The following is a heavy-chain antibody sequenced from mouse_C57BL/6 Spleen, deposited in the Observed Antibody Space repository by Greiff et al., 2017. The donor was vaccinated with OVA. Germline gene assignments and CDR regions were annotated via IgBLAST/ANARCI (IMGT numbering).Heavy chain of an antibody. J-gene: IGHJ2*01. V-gene: IGHV1-59*01. CDR1: GYTFTSYW. D-gene: IGHD3-2*02. CDR3: ADHSSGFH. CDR2: IDPSDSYT. Sequence: VQLQQSGAELVRPGTSVKLSCKASGYTFTSYWMHWVKQRPGQGLEWIGVIDPSDSYTNYNQKFKGKATLTVDTSSSTAYMQLSSLTSEDSAVYYCADHSSGFHWGQGTTLTVSS.